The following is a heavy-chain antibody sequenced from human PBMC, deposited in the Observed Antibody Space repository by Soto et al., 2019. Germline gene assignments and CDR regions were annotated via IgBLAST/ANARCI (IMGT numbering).Heavy chain of an antibody. CDR2: INPTSGGT. CDR1: GYTFAAYY. J-gene: IGHJ4*02. CDR3: ARDPDYGDYWGYFFDS. V-gene: IGHV1-2*02. Sequence: ASVKVSFKTSGYTFAAYYIHWIRQAPGQGLEWMGWINPTSGGTVYAQNFQDRVTMTRDTSISTAYMELRRLNSDDTAVYYCARDPDYGDYWGYFFDSWGQGTPVTVSS. D-gene: IGHD4-17*01.